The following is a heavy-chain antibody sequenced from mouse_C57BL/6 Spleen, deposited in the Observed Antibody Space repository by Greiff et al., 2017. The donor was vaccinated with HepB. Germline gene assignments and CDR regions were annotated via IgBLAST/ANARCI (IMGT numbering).Heavy chain of an antibody. Sequence: QVQLKESGPGLVAPSQSLSITCTVSGFSLTSYGVDWVRQPPGKGLEWLGVIWGGGRTNYNSALMSRLSISKDNSKSQVFLKMNSLQTDDTALYYCAKHSYSNDGLGFAYWGQGTLVTVSA. D-gene: IGHD2-12*01. V-gene: IGHV2-9*01. CDR3: AKHSYSNDGLGFAY. CDR1: GFSLTSYG. J-gene: IGHJ3*01. CDR2: IWGGGRT.